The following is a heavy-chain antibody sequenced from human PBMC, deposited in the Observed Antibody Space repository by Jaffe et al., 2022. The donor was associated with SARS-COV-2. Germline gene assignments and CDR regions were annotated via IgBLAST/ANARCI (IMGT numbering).Heavy chain of an antibody. Sequence: EVHLVESGGGLVKSGGSLRLSCAASGITFTTYSLNWVRQAPGRGLEWVSSISSGSTYIYYADSVKGRFTISRDNAKNSVYLQMNSLRAEDTAVYFCAGTLGKQCTNGGCIPIRLAYYGLDVWGPGTTVTVSS. D-gene: IGHD2-8*01. CDR3: AGTLGKQCTNGGCIPIRLAYYGLDV. CDR2: ISSGSTYI. J-gene: IGHJ6*02. CDR1: GITFTTYS. V-gene: IGHV3-21*01.